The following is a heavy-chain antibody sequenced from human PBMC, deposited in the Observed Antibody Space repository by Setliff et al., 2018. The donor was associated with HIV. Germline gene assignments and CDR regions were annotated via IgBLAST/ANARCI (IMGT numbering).Heavy chain of an antibody. CDR1: GGSIRSYY. CDR3: ARSRDGYNWAWFDP. D-gene: IGHD5-12*01. J-gene: IGHJ5*02. CDR2: VYYSGST. V-gene: IGHV4-59*01. Sequence: SETLSLTCNVSGGSIRSYYWSWIRQPPGEGLEWIGYVYYSGSTNYNPSLKSRVTISVDTSKNLFSLKLTSVTAADTAVYYCARSRDGYNWAWFDPWDQGTLVTVSS.